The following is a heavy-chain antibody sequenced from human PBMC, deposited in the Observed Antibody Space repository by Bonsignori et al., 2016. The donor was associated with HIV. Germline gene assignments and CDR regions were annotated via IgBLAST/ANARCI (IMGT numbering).Heavy chain of an antibody. CDR2: ISSSSSYI. CDR3: ARNEEGEAGYYDFWSGYYTPFDY. D-gene: IGHD3-3*01. Sequence: GGSLRLSCAASGFTFSSYSMNWVRQAPGKGLEWVSSISSSSSYIYYADSVKGRFTISRDNAKNSLYLQMNSLRAEDTAVYYCARNEEGEAGYYDFWSGYYTPFDYWGQGTLVTVSS. J-gene: IGHJ4*02. V-gene: IGHV3-21*01. CDR1: GFTFSSYS.